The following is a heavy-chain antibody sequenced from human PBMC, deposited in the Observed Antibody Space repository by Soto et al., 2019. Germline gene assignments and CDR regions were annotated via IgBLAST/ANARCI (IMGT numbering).Heavy chain of an antibody. D-gene: IGHD5-12*01. J-gene: IGHJ4*02. CDR1: GGSISSSSYY. CDR2: IYYSGST. CDR3: ARRGYSGSGTFDY. Sequence: QLQLQESGPGLVKPSETLSLTCTVSGGSISSSSYYWGWIRQPPGKGLEWIGSIYYSGSTYYNPSLKSRVTISVDTSKNQFSLKLSSVTAADTAVYYCARRGYSGSGTFDYWGQGTLVTVSS. V-gene: IGHV4-39*01.